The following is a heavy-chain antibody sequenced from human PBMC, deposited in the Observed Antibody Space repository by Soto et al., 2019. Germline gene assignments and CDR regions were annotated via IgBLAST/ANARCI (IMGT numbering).Heavy chain of an antibody. Sequence: QVQLVQSGAEVKKPGSSVKVSCKASGGTFSSYAISWVRQAPGQGLEWMGGIIPIFGTANYAQKFQGRVTITADESTSTAYMELSSLRSEDTAVYYCARVPEAYYDSSGYYYFFDYWGQGTLVTVSS. CDR1: GGTFSSYA. CDR3: ARVPEAYYDSSGYYYFFDY. V-gene: IGHV1-69*01. J-gene: IGHJ4*02. CDR2: IIPIFGTA. D-gene: IGHD3-22*01.